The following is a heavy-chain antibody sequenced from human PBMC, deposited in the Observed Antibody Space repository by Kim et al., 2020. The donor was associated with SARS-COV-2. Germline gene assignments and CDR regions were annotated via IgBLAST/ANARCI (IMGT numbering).Heavy chain of an antibody. D-gene: IGHD2-2*01. Sequence: VKVRLTFSRDNSKNTLYLQMNSLRAEDTAVYYCAGVRAVVVPADSYYFDYWGQGTLVTVSS. V-gene: IGHV3-30*01. CDR3: AGVRAVVVPADSYYFDY. J-gene: IGHJ4*02.